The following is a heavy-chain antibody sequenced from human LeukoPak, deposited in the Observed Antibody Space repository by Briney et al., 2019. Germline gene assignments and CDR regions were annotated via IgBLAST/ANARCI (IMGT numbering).Heavy chain of an antibody. V-gene: IGHV3-21*01. D-gene: IGHD6-13*01. CDR2: ISSSSSYI. CDR3: ARGPPNRSSWYVYFDY. J-gene: IGHJ4*02. Sequence: PGGSLRLSCAASGITFSSYSMNWVRQAPGKGLEWVSSISSSSSYIYYADSVKGRFTISRDNAKNSLYLQMNSLRAEDTAVYYCARGPPNRSSWYVYFDYWGQGTLVTVSS. CDR1: GITFSSYS.